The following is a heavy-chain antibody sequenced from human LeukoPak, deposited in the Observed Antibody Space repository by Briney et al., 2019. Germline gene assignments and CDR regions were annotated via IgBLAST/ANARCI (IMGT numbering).Heavy chain of an antibody. V-gene: IGHV3-23*01. Sequence: PGGSLRLSCAASGFTFSSYAMSWVRQAPGKGLEWVSGILDSGYSTYYANSVKGRFTISRDNSKNTLYLQMNSLRAEDTAVYYCAKHTGSYSPLFDYWGQGTLVTVSS. CDR2: ILDSGYST. CDR3: AKHTGSYSPLFDY. CDR1: GFTFSSYA. J-gene: IGHJ4*02. D-gene: IGHD1-26*01.